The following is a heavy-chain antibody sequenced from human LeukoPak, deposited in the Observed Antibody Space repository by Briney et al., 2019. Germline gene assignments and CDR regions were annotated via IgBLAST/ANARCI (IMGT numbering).Heavy chain of an antibody. CDR1: GGSFSGYY. D-gene: IGHD2-2*01. CDR3: ARIEGLPAANQYYFDY. J-gene: IGHJ4*02. V-gene: IGHV4-34*01. Sequence: SETLSLTCAVYGGSFSGYYWSWIRQPPGKGLEWIGEINHSGSINYNPSLKSRVTISVDTSKNQFSLKLSSVTAADTAVYYCARIEGLPAANQYYFDYWGQGTLVTVSS. CDR2: INHSGSI.